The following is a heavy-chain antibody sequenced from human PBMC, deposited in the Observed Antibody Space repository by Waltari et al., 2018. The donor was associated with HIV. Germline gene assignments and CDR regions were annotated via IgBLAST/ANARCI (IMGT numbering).Heavy chain of an antibody. CDR2: IFTGGTT. J-gene: IGHJ4*02. Sequence: EVQLVQSGGGLVQPGGSLRLSWAVSGFNVSSNYMRWVRQAPGKGLEWVSLIFTGGTTYYVDSVKGRFTISRDNSKNTVYLQMSNLRAEDTAVYYCATDDYLTYWGQGTLVTVSS. V-gene: IGHV3-66*01. CDR1: GFNVSSNY. CDR3: ATDDYLTY. D-gene: IGHD4-17*01.